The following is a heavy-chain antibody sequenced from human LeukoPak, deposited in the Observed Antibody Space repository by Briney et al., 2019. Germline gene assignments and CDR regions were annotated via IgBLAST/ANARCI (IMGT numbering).Heavy chain of an antibody. D-gene: IGHD6-19*01. Sequence: GGSLRLSGAASGFNFNKYDMTWARQARGKGLEWVSTITGRSDKTYYTDSVKGRFVTSRDNSKDTLYLQMNSLRAEDTALYYCAKGGWLDDLGQGALVTVSS. CDR3: AKGGWLDD. J-gene: IGHJ4*02. CDR1: GFNFNKYD. V-gene: IGHV3-23*01. CDR2: ITGRSDKT.